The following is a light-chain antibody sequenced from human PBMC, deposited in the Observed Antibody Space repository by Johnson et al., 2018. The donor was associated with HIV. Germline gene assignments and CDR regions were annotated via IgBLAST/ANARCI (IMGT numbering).Light chain of an antibody. CDR2: DYD. Sequence: QSVLTQPPSVSAAPGQKVTISCSGSSSNIGKNYVSWYQLLPGTAPKLLIYDYDKRPSGIPDRFSGSKSGTSATLGITGLQTGDEADYYCGTWDTSLGAQYVFGSGTKVTVL. V-gene: IGLV1-51*01. CDR1: SSNIGKNY. J-gene: IGLJ1*01. CDR3: GTWDTSLGAQYV.